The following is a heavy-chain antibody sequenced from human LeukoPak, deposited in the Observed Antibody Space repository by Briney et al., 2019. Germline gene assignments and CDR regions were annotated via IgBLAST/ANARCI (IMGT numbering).Heavy chain of an antibody. Sequence: PGGSLRLSCAASGFTLSFYTMSWVRQAPGKGLEWVSFISSSSNYIYYADSVKGRFTISRDNAKNSLYLQMNSLRAEDTAVYYCARDMKAYDSSYGMDVWGQGTTVTVSS. V-gene: IGHV3-21*01. D-gene: IGHD3-22*01. J-gene: IGHJ6*02. CDR3: ARDMKAYDSSYGMDV. CDR2: ISSSSNYI. CDR1: GFTLSFYT.